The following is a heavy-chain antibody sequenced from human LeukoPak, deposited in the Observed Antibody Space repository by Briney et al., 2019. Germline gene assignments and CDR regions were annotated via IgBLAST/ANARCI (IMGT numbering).Heavy chain of an antibody. CDR3: ARGDAFSGDH. CDR1: GFTFSNFW. Sequence: GGSLRLSCAVSGFTFSNFWMSWVRQARGRGLEWVANIHPEGNEKYHVESVKGRFTISRDNAKNSLFLQMNGLRVEDTAVYYCARGDAFSGDHWGQGTLVTVSS. J-gene: IGHJ4*02. CDR2: IHPEGNEK. V-gene: IGHV3-7*04.